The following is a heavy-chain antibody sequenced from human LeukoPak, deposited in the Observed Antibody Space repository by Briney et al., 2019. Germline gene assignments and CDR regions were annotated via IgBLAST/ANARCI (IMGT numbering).Heavy chain of an antibody. CDR1: GGSFSGYY. CDR3: ASRSRGFSGYNSDY. J-gene: IGHJ4*02. Sequence: SETLSLTCAVYGGSFSGYYWSWIRQPPGKGLEWIGEINESGSTNYNPSLKSRVTISGNTSKNEFSLRLSSVTAADTAVYYCASRSRGFSGYNSDYCGQGTLVTVSS. CDR2: INESGST. V-gene: IGHV4-34*01. D-gene: IGHD5-12*01.